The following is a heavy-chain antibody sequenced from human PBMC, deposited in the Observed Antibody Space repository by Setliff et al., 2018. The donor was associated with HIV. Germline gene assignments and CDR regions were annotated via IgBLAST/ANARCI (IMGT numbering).Heavy chain of an antibody. J-gene: IGHJ6*02. D-gene: IGHD3-3*01. CDR3: ARIFGDQGYYYGMDV. CDR1: GYSISSGYY. CDR2: IYHSGTT. Sequence: SETLSLTCAVSGYSISSGYYWGWIRQPPGKGLEWVGSIYHSGTTYYNPSLKSRVTISVDTSRNQFSLKLSSVIAADTAVYYCARIFGDQGYYYGMDVWGQGTTVTVSS. V-gene: IGHV4-38-2*01.